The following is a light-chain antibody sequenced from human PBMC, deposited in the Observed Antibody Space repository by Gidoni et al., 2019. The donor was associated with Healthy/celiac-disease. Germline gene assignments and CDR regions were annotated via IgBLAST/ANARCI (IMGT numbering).Light chain of an antibody. CDR1: QRVSSSY. Sequence: EIVLTQSPGTLSLSPGARATLSCRASQRVSSSYLAWYQQKPGQAPRLLIYGASSRATGIPDRFSGSGSGTDFTLTISRLEPEDFAVYYCQQYGSSPTWTFGQGTKVEIK. V-gene: IGKV3-20*01. J-gene: IGKJ1*01. CDR3: QQYGSSPTWT. CDR2: GAS.